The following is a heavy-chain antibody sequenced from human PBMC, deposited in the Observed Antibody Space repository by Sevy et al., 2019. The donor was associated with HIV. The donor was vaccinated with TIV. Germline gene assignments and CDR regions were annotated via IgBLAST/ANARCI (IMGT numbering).Heavy chain of an antibody. Sequence: GGSLRLSCAASGFTFSSYSMNWVRQAPGKGLEWVSSINSRSNYIYYADSVKGRFTISRDNAKNSLYLQMNSLRAEDTAVYYCARDKLVVVAAYYFDYWGQGTRVTVSS. CDR1: GFTFSSYS. V-gene: IGHV3-21*01. D-gene: IGHD6-19*01. CDR3: ARDKLVVVAAYYFDY. CDR2: INSRSNYI. J-gene: IGHJ4*02.